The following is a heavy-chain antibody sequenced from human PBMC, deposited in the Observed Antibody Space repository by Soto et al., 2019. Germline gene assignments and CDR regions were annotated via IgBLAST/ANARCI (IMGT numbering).Heavy chain of an antibody. CDR3: AREPRGYCISTSCYLEMHYYGMDV. V-gene: IGHV1-18*01. D-gene: IGHD2-2*01. CDR1: GYTFTSYG. Sequence: ASVKVSCKASGYTFTSYGISWVRQAPGQGLEWMGWISAYNGNTNYAQKFQGRVTMTTDTSTSTAYMELRSLRSDDTAVYYCAREPRGYCISTSCYLEMHYYGMDVWGQ. CDR2: ISAYNGNT. J-gene: IGHJ6*02.